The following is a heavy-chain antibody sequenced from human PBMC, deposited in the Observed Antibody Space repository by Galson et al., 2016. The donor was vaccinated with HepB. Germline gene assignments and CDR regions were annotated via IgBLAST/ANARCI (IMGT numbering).Heavy chain of an antibody. V-gene: IGHV3-7*03. Sequence: SLRLSCAVSGFTVTDYWMSWVRQAPGKGLEWVANMKEDGSEKYYADSVKGRFSISSDGVKNSLSLDMTSLRGEDTAVYYCARDRPYGDPHVDYWGQGALVTVSS. J-gene: IGHJ4*02. D-gene: IGHD4/OR15-4a*01. CDR1: GFTVTDYW. CDR3: ARDRPYGDPHVDY. CDR2: MKEDGSEK.